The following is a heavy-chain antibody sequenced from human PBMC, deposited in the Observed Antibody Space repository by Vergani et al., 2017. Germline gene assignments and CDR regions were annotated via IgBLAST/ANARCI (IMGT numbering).Heavy chain of an antibody. CDR1: GYTFTSYY. Sequence: QVQLVQSGAEVKKPGASVKVSCQASGYTFTSYYIHWLRQAPGQGLEWMGIINPSGGSTNYAQKFQGRVTMTRDTSTSTVFMGLSSLRSEDTAVYYCARGCGSTSCYKRGEDWFDPWGQGTLVTVSS. D-gene: IGHD2-2*02. CDR3: ARGCGSTSCYKRGEDWFDP. J-gene: IGHJ5*02. V-gene: IGHV1-46*01. CDR2: INPSGGST.